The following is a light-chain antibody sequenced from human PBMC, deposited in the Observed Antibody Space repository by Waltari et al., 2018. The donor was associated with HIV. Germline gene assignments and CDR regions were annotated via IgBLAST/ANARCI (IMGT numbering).Light chain of an antibody. J-gene: IGLJ3*02. CDR1: PSKIEYHP. Sequence: QYVLAQPPSSSGTPGQSVAISCSGSPSKIEYHPVPWYHQFPGAAPRLLIYANSQRPSGVPDRFSASKSGTSASLAITGLQTEDEAHYYCATWDDNLRGLLFGGGTKVTVL. CDR3: ATWDDNLRGLL. CDR2: ANS. V-gene: IGLV1-44*01.